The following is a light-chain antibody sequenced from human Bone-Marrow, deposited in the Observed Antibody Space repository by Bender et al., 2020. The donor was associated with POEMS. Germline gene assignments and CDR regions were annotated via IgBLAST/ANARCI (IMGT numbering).Light chain of an antibody. J-gene: IGLJ2*01. Sequence: QSALTQPRSVSGSLGQSVTISCTGTSSDVGGYDYVSWYQLLPGKAPKLMIYEVTKRPSGVPDRFSGSKSGNTASLTISGLQADDEADYYCCSYAGYLTPFGGGTKLTVL. CDR1: SSDVGGYDY. CDR2: EVT. CDR3: CSYAGYLTP. V-gene: IGLV2-11*01.